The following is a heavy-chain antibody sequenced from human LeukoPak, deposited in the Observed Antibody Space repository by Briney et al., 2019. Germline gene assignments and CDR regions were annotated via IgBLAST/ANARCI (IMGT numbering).Heavy chain of an antibody. CDR2: IYYSGST. Sequence: PSETLSLTCTVSGGSISSSSYYWGWIRQPPGKGLEWIGSIYYSGSTYYNPSLKSQVTISVDTSKNQFSLKLSSVTAADTAVYYCAREGVEVTLDAFDIWGQGTMVTVSS. CDR1: GGSISSSSYY. CDR3: AREGVEVTLDAFDI. D-gene: IGHD1-1*01. J-gene: IGHJ3*02. V-gene: IGHV4-39*07.